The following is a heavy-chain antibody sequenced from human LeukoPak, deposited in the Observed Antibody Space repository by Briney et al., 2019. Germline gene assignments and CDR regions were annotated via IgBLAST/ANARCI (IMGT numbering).Heavy chain of an antibody. Sequence: GGSLRLSCAASGFTFSSYGMHWVRQAPGKGLGWVAIMSFDGSHERYGDSVKGRFTLSRDNSKNTLYLQINSLRTEDTAVYYCARGGKCSDGKCYLIDYWGQGTLVTVSS. CDR1: GFTFSSYG. V-gene: IGHV3-30*03. CDR3: ARGGKCSDGKCYLIDY. CDR2: MSFDGSHE. D-gene: IGHD2-15*01. J-gene: IGHJ4*02.